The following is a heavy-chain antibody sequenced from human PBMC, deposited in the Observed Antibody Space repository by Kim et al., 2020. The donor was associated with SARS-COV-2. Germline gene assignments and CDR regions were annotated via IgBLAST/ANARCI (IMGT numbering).Heavy chain of an antibody. J-gene: IGHJ3*02. CDR3: AKESGDYGGGNDAFDI. CDR2: ISGSGGST. Sequence: GGSLRLSCAASGFTFSSYAMSWVRQAPGKGLEWVSAISGSGGSTYYADSVKGRFTISRDNSKNTLYLQMNSLRAEDTAVYYCAKESGDYGGGNDAFDIWGQGTMVTVSS. D-gene: IGHD4-17*01. CDR1: GFTFSSYA. V-gene: IGHV3-23*01.